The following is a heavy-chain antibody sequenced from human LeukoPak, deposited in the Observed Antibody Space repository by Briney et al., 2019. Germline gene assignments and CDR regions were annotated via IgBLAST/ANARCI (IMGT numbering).Heavy chain of an antibody. CDR1: GGTFSSYA. D-gene: IGHD3-22*01. Sequence: GASVKVSCKASGGTFSSYAISWVRQAPGQGLEWMGIINPSGGSTSYAQKFQGRVTMTRDTSTSTVYMELSNLRSEDTAVYYCATPSRPYYYDSSGYYYLYYWGQGTLVTVSS. V-gene: IGHV1-46*01. CDR3: ATPSRPYYYDSSGYYYLYY. CDR2: INPSGGST. J-gene: IGHJ4*02.